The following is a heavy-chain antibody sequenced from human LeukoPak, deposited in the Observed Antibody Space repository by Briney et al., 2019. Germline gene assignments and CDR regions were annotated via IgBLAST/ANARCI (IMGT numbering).Heavy chain of an antibody. D-gene: IGHD1-26*01. CDR1: GFTFSSYA. CDR2: ISYDGSNK. Sequence: GSLRLSCAVSGFTFSSYAMHWVRQAPGKGLEWVAVISYDGSNKYYADSVKGRFTISRDNSKNTLYLQMNSLRAEDTAVYYCARDGTGATNDYWGQGTLVTVSS. CDR3: ARDGTGATNDY. J-gene: IGHJ4*02. V-gene: IGHV3-30*04.